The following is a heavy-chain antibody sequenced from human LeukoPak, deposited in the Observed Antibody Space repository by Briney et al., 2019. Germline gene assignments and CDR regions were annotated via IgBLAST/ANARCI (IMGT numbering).Heavy chain of an antibody. V-gene: IGHV3-48*04. CDR1: GFTFSSYG. D-gene: IGHD4-17*01. CDR2: ISSSGSTI. J-gene: IGHJ4*02. CDR3: ASLPTVTKVFDY. Sequence: GGSLRLSCAASGFTFSSYGMNWVRQAPGKGLEWVSYISSSGSTIYYADSVKGRFTISRDNAKNSLYLQMNSLRAEDTAVYYCASLPTVTKVFDYWGQGTLVTVSS.